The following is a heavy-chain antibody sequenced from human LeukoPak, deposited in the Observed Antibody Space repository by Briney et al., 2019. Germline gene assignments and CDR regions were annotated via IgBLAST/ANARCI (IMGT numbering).Heavy chain of an antibody. CDR3: ARDRTRYSYGPYDAFDI. D-gene: IGHD5-18*01. J-gene: IGHJ3*02. V-gene: IGHV1-69*13. CDR1: GGTFSSYA. Sequence: SVKVSCKASGGTFSSYAISWVRQAPGQGLEWVGGIIPIFGTANYAQKFQGRVTITADESTSTAYMELSSLRSEDTAVYYCARDRTRYSYGPYDAFDIWGQGTMVTVSS. CDR2: IIPIFGTA.